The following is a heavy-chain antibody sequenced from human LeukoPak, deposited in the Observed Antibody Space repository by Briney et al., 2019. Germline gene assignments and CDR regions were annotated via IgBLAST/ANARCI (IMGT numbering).Heavy chain of an antibody. CDR1: GYTFTSYG. CDR2: ISAYNGNT. CDR3: ARDLRAFRGAYKNRNYYLDY. V-gene: IGHV1-18*01. J-gene: IGHJ4*02. D-gene: IGHD5-24*01. Sequence: ASVKVSCKASGYTFTSYGISWVRQAPGQGLEWMGWISAYNGNTNYAQKLQGRVTMTTDTSTSTAYMELRSLRSDDTAVYYCARDLRAFRGAYKNRNYYLDYWGQGTLVTVSS.